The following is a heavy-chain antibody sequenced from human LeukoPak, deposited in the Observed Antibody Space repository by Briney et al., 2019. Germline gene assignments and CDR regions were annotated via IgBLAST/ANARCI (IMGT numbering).Heavy chain of an antibody. J-gene: IGHJ4*02. CDR2: ISSSSSYI. Sequence: PGGSLRLSRAASGFTFSSYSMNWVRQAPGKGLEWVSSISSSSSYIYYADSVKGRFTISRDNAKNSLYLQMNSLRAEDTAVYYCAGGVIAAAGIYDYWGQGTLVTVSS. V-gene: IGHV3-21*01. CDR3: AGGVIAAAGIYDY. D-gene: IGHD6-13*01. CDR1: GFTFSSYS.